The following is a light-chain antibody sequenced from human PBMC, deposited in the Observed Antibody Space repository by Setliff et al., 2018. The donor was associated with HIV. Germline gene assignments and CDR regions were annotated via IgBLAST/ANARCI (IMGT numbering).Light chain of an antibody. Sequence: QSALAQPASVSGSPGQSITVSCAGTSADVGGYNYVSWYQQHPGKAPKLIIFDVTNRPSGVSSRFSGSKSVNTASLTISGLQAEDEADYYCNSYTSSTTVVFGGGT. V-gene: IGLV2-14*01. J-gene: IGLJ2*01. CDR2: DVT. CDR1: SADVGGYNY. CDR3: NSYTSSTTVV.